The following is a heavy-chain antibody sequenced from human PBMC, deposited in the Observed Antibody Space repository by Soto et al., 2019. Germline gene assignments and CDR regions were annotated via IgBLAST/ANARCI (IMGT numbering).Heavy chain of an antibody. CDR2: LDGAGGST. V-gene: IGHV3-23*01. J-gene: IGHJ6*02. CDR3: TAPRDEYGSGVSWFTYGMDI. Sequence: GGSLRLSCLAPGFTFSDYAMTWIRHVPGRGLEWVASLDGAGGSTYYADSVRGRFTISRDNSQNTLFLQMKRLTVDDTAIYYCTAPRDEYGSGVSWFTYGMDIWGQGTTVTVS. CDR1: GFTFSDYA. D-gene: IGHD3-10*01.